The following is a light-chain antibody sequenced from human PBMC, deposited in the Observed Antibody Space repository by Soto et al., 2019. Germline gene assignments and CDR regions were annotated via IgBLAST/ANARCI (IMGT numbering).Light chain of an antibody. V-gene: IGLV1-44*01. CDR1: YSNIETNA. CDR2: TNN. Sequence: QSVLTQPPSASGTPGQTITISCSGRYSNIETNAVSWYQQVPGTAPKLLSHTNNQRPSGVPDRFSGSKSGTSASLAISGLEYEDEADYYCASWDDSLNAVVFGGGTKLTVL. J-gene: IGLJ2*01. CDR3: ASWDDSLNAVV.